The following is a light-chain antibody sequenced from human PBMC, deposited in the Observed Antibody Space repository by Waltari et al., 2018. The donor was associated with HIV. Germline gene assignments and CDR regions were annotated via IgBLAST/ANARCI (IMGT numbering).Light chain of an antibody. V-gene: IGKV1-39*01. J-gene: IGKJ1*01. CDR1: QSISTY. CDR3: QQSHSNPRS. Sequence: IQMTQSPSSLSASVGDRVTITCRASQSISTYLNWYQQKPGRAPKLLIYAASSLQSGVPTRFSGSGSGTDFTLTISSLQPEDFATYSCQQSHSNPRSFGQGTKVEIK. CDR2: AAS.